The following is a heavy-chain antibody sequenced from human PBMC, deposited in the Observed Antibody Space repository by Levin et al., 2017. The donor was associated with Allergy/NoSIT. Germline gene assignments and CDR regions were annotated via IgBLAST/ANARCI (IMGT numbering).Heavy chain of an antibody. D-gene: IGHD3-22*01. Sequence: LSLPCAASGFPFRSSAMSWVRQAPGKGLEWVSAISGSGGSTYYADSVKGRFTISRDNSKNTLYLQMNSLRAEDTAVYYCAKVGDDSGYKNDAFDIWGQGTMVTVSS. CDR2: ISGSGGST. CDR3: AKVGDDSGYKNDAFDI. J-gene: IGHJ3*02. V-gene: IGHV3-23*01. CDR1: GFPFRSSA.